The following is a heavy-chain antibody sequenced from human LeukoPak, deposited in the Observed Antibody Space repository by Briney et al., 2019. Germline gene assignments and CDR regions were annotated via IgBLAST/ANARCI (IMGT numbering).Heavy chain of an antibody. V-gene: IGHV3-53*01. D-gene: IGHD6-13*01. Sequence: PGGSLRLSCAASGFTVSSNYMSWVRQAPGKGQEWVSVIYSGGSTYYADSVKGRFTISRDNSKNTLYLQMNSLRAEDTAVYYCARQKPRYSSSWYWFDPWGQGTLVTVSS. CDR2: IYSGGST. J-gene: IGHJ5*02. CDR1: GFTVSSNY. CDR3: ARQKPRYSSSWYWFDP.